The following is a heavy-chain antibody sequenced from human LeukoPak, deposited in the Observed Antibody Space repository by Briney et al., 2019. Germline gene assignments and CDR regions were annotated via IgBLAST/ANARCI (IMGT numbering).Heavy chain of an antibody. J-gene: IGHJ5*02. D-gene: IGHD3-22*01. CDR2: TYYRSKWYN. Sequence: SQTLSLTCAISGDSVSSNSAAGNWIRQSPSRGLEWLGRTYYRSKWYNDYAVSVKSRITINPDTSKNQFSLQLNSVTPEDTAMYFCARAETAYDSSGYYNHWGQGTLVTVSS. V-gene: IGHV6-1*01. CDR1: GDSVSSNSAA. CDR3: ARAETAYDSSGYYNH.